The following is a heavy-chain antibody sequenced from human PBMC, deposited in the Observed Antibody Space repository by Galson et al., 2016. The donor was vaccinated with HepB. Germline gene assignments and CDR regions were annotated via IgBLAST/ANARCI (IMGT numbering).Heavy chain of an antibody. CDR2: IWSDGSNK. CDR3: ASKAAVPFFAVLWG. Sequence: SQRLSCAASGFTFSSHGMHWVRQTPGKGLEWVALIWSDGSNKYYADSVKGRFTISSDNSNNTLYLQMTSLTADDTAVDSCASKAAVPFFAVLWGWGQGTLVTVSS. CDR1: GFTFSSHG. D-gene: IGHD2/OR15-2a*01. J-gene: IGHJ4*02. V-gene: IGHV3-33*01.